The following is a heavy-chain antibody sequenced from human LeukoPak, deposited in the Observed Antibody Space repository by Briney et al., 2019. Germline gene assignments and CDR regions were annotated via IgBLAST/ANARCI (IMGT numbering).Heavy chain of an antibody. J-gene: IGHJ6*02. Sequence: ASVKVSCKASGYTFPSNGIGWWRKPPGQGFKWMGWIRAYNGNTNYAQKLQGRVTMTTDTSTSTAYMELRSLRSDDTAVYYCARNRGEKIGEWYYYYGMDVWGQGTTVTVSS. CDR1: GYTFPSNG. CDR3: ARNRGEKIGEWYYYYGMDV. CDR2: IRAYNGNT. V-gene: IGHV1-18*01. D-gene: IGHD3-10*01.